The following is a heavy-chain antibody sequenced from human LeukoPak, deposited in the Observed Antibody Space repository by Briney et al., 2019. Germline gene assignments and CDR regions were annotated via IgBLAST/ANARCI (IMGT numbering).Heavy chain of an antibody. D-gene: IGHD3-10*01. CDR2: IDAGNCRT. CDR3: ARGRWTDVARAADYGDY. V-gene: IGHV1-3*01. CDR1: QYSFTDYA. Sequence: ASVKVSCKSSQYSFTDYAVHCVRQARGHPVEWMGWIDAGNCRTKNSQRLQGRLTIIRYTSATKAYLELSGLSADDAAIYYYARGRWTDVARAADYGDYWGQGTLVSVSS. J-gene: IGHJ4*02.